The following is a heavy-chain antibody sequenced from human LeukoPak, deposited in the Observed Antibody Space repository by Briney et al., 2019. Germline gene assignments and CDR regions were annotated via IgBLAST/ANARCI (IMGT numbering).Heavy chain of an antibody. CDR2: VNHSGST. D-gene: IGHD5-12*01. Sequence: SETLSPTCAVYGGSFSGYYWSWIRQPPGKGLEWIGEVNHSGSTNYNPSLKSRVTISVDTSKNQFSLKLSSVTAADTAVYYCARGGGYSGYDWGQGTLVTVSS. CDR3: ARGGGYSGYD. V-gene: IGHV4-34*01. J-gene: IGHJ4*02. CDR1: GGSFSGYY.